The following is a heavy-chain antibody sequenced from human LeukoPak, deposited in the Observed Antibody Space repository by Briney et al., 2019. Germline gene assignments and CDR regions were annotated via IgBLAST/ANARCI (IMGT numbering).Heavy chain of an antibody. V-gene: IGHV1-69*13. CDR2: IIPIFGTA. D-gene: IGHD6-6*01. Sequence: ASVKVSCKASGGTFSSYAISWVRQAPGQGLEWMGGIIPIFGTANYAQRFQGRVTITADESTSTAYMELSSLRSEGTAVYYCARDSSSRSSSFDYWGQGTLVTVSS. J-gene: IGHJ4*02. CDR1: GGTFSSYA. CDR3: ARDSSSRSSSFDY.